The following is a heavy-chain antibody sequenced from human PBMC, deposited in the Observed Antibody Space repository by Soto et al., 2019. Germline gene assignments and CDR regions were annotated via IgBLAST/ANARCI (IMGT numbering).Heavy chain of an antibody. CDR3: AKDLDRITSVGKPLDV. Sequence: PXGSLILSCAASGFTFDDYAMHWVRQVPGKGLEWVSGIIWKSGNIVYADSVKGRFTISRDNAKSSLYLQMNSLRAEDTAFYYCAKDLDRITSVGKPLDVWGQGTTVTVSS. CDR1: GFTFDDYA. V-gene: IGHV3-9*01. CDR2: IIWKSGNI. D-gene: IGHD6-13*01. J-gene: IGHJ6*02.